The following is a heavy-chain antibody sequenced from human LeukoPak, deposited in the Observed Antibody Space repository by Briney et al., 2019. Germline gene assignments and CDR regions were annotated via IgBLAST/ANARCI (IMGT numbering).Heavy chain of an antibody. CDR1: GFTFSRYA. CDR2: ISGRGGST. CDR3: AKGHTLRFLEWLLPYYFDY. Sequence: PGGSLRLSCAASGFTFSRYAMSWVRQAPGKGLEWVSAISGRGGSTYYADSVKGRFTISRDNSKNTLYLQMNSLRAEDTAVYYCAKGHTLRFLEWLLPYYFDYWGQGTLATVSS. V-gene: IGHV3-23*01. D-gene: IGHD3-3*01. J-gene: IGHJ4*02.